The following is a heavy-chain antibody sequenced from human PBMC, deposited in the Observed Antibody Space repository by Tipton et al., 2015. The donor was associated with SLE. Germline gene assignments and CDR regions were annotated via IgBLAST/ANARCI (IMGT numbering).Heavy chain of an antibody. Sequence: TLSLTCTVSDGSIRSTNYYWGWIRQPPGKGLEWIGSILYTGSTYYNTSLKSRVTISVDTSKNQFSLKLSSVTAADTAVYYCARGGGDFGLKNWGQGTLVTVSS. CDR3: ARGGGDFGLKN. D-gene: IGHD3/OR15-3a*01. CDR1: DGSIRSTNYY. J-gene: IGHJ4*02. V-gene: IGHV4-39*07. CDR2: ILYTGST.